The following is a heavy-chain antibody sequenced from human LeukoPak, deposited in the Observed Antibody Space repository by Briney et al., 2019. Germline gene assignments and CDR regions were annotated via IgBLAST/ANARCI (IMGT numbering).Heavy chain of an antibody. D-gene: IGHD3-3*01. J-gene: IGHJ4*02. Sequence: GESLKISCKGSGYSFTSYWIGWVRQMPGKGLEWMGIIYPGDSDTRYSPSFQGQVTISADKSISTAYLQWSSLKASDTAMYYCARTPPRYYDFWSGSYFDYWGQGTLVTVSS. CDR1: GYSFTSYW. V-gene: IGHV5-51*01. CDR2: IYPGDSDT. CDR3: ARTPPRYYDFWSGSYFDY.